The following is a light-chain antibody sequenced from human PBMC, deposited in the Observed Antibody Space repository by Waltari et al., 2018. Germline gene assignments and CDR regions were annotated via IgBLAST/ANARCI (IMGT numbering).Light chain of an antibody. V-gene: IGKV3-11*01. J-gene: IGKJ4*01. CDR1: QSVRSY. Sequence: ESVLTQSPATLSLSPGERATLSCRASQSVRSYLAWYQQKPGQAPRLLIYDASNRATGIPARFSGSGSGTDFTLTISSLEPEDVAVYYCQQRSNWPLTFGGGTKVKI. CDR2: DAS. CDR3: QQRSNWPLT.